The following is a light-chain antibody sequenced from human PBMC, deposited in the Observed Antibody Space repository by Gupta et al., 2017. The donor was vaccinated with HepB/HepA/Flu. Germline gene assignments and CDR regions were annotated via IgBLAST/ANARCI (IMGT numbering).Light chain of an antibody. CDR3: LLSYGGAWV. V-gene: IGLV7-43*01. CDR1: TGAVTSGSY. CDR2: SIS. J-gene: IGLJ3*02. Sequence: QTVVTQEPSLTVSPGGTVTLTCASSTGAVTSGSYPNWVPQKPAQAPRALIYSISNKHSWPPARFSGSLLEGKVALTLSVVQPEDEADYYCLLSYGGAWVFGGGTKLTVL.